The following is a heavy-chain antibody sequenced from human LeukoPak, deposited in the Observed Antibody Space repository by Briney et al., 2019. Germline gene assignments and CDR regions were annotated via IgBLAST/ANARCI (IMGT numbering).Heavy chain of an antibody. CDR3: AREGLIVGATAGGY. CDR1: GFTFSSYS. CDR2: ISSSSSYI. D-gene: IGHD1-26*01. Sequence: GGSLRLSCAASGFTFSSYSMNWVRQAPGKGLEWVSSISSSSSYIYYADSVKGRFTISRDSAKNSLYLQMNSLRAEDTAVYYCAREGLIVGATAGGYWGQGTLVTVSS. J-gene: IGHJ4*02. V-gene: IGHV3-21*01.